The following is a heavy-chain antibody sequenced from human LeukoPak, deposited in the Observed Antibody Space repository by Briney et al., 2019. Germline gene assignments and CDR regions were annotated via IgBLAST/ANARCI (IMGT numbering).Heavy chain of an antibody. CDR1: AFTFSSYE. J-gene: IGHJ4*02. CDR2: ISSSSTTI. D-gene: IGHD5-12*01. V-gene: IGHV3-48*02. Sequence: GGSLRLSCSASAFTFSSYEMNWVRQAPGKGLEWVSYISSSSTTIYYADSVRGRFTISRDDAKNSLYLQMNSLRDEDTAVYYCVRDRSQWLRYHSFDYWGQGSLVTVSS. CDR3: VRDRSQWLRYHSFDY.